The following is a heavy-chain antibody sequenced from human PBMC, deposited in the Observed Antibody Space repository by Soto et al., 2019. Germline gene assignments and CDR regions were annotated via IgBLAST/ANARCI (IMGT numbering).Heavy chain of an antibody. Sequence: ASVKVSCKASGYTFTSYGISWVRQAPGQGLEWMGWISAYNGNTNYAQKLQGRVTMTTDTSTSTAYTELRSLRSDDTAVYYCARVLSGSYYYGMDVWGQGTTVTVSS. D-gene: IGHD1-26*01. J-gene: IGHJ6*02. CDR3: ARVLSGSYYYGMDV. CDR1: GYTFTSYG. CDR2: ISAYNGNT. V-gene: IGHV1-18*04.